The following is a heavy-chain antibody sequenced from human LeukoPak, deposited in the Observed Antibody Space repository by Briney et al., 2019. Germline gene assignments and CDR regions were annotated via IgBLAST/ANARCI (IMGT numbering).Heavy chain of an antibody. CDR2: ISYDATTE. CDR1: GFHFRTYA. J-gene: IGHJ4*02. D-gene: IGHD3-10*01. Sequence: PGGSLRLSCAAPGFHFRTYAMHWVRQAPGKGLEWVPIISYDATTEYYADSVKGRFSVSRDNSENTLFLQMNSLRPEDTAVYFCARGYYLDLGSFDYWGQGALVTVSS. V-gene: IGHV3-30*01. CDR3: ARGYYLDLGSFDY.